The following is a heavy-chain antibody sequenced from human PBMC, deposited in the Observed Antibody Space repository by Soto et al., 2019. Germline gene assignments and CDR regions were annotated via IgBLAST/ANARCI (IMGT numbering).Heavy chain of an antibody. V-gene: IGHV5-51*01. Sequence: PRESLKISDKASGYSFTIYWIAWVRQMPGKGLEWMGIIYPRDSDTRYSPSFQGQVSISADKSISTAYLQWSSLKASDTAMYYCARQDGSGTYYFDSWGQGTLVTVSS. CDR1: GYSFTIYW. D-gene: IGHD3-10*01. CDR3: ARQDGSGTYYFDS. CDR2: IYPRDSDT. J-gene: IGHJ4*02.